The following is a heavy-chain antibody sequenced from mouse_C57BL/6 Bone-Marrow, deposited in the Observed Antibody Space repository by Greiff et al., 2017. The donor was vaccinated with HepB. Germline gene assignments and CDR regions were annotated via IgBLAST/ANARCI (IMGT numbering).Heavy chain of an antibody. CDR2: IYPGDGDT. Sequence: VQRVESGPELVKPGASVKISCKASGYAFSSSWMNWVKQRPGKGLEWIGRIYPGDGDTNYNGKFKGKATLTADKSSSTAYMQLSSLTSEDSAVYFCAREYYYGSMWFAYWGQGTLVTVSA. D-gene: IGHD1-1*01. V-gene: IGHV1-82*01. CDR3: AREYYYGSMWFAY. J-gene: IGHJ3*01. CDR1: GYAFSSSW.